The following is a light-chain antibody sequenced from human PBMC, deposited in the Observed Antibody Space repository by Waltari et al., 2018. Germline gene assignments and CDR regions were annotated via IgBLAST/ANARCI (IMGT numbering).Light chain of an antibody. J-gene: IGLJ2*01. CDR3: SSYTASGTLV. Sequence: QSALTQPASVSESPGQSITISCTATSSDVIPYNYVSWYQQHPGTAPNLLIYDVNNRPSGGSDRFSGANSGNAASLTISRLQAEDEADYYCSSYTASGTLVFGGGTRLTVL. CDR1: SSDVIPYNY. CDR2: DVN. V-gene: IGLV2-14*03.